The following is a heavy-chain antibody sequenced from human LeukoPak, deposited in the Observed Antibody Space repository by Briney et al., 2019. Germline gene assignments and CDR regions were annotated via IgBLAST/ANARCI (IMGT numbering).Heavy chain of an antibody. CDR3: AKRVTMVRGVLGGGMDA. J-gene: IGHJ6*02. CDR1: GSTFSSYA. CDR2: ISCSGDHT. D-gene: IGHD3-10*01. V-gene: IGHV3-23*01. Sequence: GGSLRLSCAASGSTFSSYAMTWVRQAPGRGLEWVSAISCSGDHTFYADSVQGRFTISRDNSRNTLYLQMNSLRVDDTAVYYCAKRVTMVRGVLGGGMDAWGQGTTVTVSS.